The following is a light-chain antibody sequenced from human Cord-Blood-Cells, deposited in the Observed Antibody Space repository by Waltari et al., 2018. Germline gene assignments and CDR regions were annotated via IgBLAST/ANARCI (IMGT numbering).Light chain of an antibody. CDR3: QQYNNWPRT. CDR2: GAS. CDR1: QSVSSN. J-gene: IGKJ1*01. Sequence: EIVMTQSPATLSVSPGERANLSCRASQSVSSNLAWYQQNPGQAPRLLISGASTRATGIPARFSGSGSGTEFTLTISSLQSEDFAVYYCQQYNNWPRTFGQGTKVEIK. V-gene: IGKV3-15*01.